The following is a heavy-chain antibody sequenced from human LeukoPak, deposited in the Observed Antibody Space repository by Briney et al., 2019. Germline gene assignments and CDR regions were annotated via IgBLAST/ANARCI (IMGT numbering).Heavy chain of an antibody. J-gene: IGHJ4*02. CDR3: ARDLRGARDY. Sequence: GGSLRLSCAASGFTFSSYWMHWVRQTPGKGLLWVSRINTDGRITDYADSVRGRFTISRDNARNTLYLQMTSLRPEDTAAYYCARDLRGARDYWGQGTLVTVSS. CDR1: GFTFSSYW. CDR2: INTDGRIT. D-gene: IGHD1-26*01. V-gene: IGHV3-74*01.